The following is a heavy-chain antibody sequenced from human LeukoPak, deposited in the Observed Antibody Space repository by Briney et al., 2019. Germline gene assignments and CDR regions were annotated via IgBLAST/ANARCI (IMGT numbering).Heavy chain of an antibody. D-gene: IGHD3-10*01. CDR3: ARALTNVDNARPYSGSGSLGFGY. V-gene: IGHV4-34*01. J-gene: IGHJ4*02. CDR1: GGSFSGYY. Sequence: PSETLSLTCAVYGGSFSGYYWSWIRQPPGKGLEWIGEINHSGSTNYNPSLKSRVTISVDTSKNQFSLKLSSVTAADTAVYYCARALTNVDNARPYSGSGSLGFGYWGQGTLVTVSS. CDR2: INHSGST.